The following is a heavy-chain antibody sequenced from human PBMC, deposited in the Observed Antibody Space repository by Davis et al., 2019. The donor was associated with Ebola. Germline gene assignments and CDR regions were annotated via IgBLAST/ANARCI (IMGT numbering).Heavy chain of an antibody. CDR1: GYSFTNYW. Sequence: KVSCKGSGYSFTNYWIAWVRQMPGKGPEWMGIIHSGDSDSRYSPSFEGQVIISVDRSINTAYLQWRSLRASDTAIYYCARQESLYGWSDYWGQGTLVTVSS. CDR2: IHSGDSDS. D-gene: IGHD2-8*01. CDR3: ARQESLYGWSDY. V-gene: IGHV5-51*01. J-gene: IGHJ4*02.